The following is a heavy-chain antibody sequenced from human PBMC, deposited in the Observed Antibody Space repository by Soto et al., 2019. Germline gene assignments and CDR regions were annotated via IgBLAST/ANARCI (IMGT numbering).Heavy chain of an antibody. CDR1: GYTFTSYG. CDR2: ISAYNGNT. D-gene: IGHD3-22*01. J-gene: IGHJ4*02. CDR3: ARDDYYDSSGYGYYFDY. V-gene: IGHV1-18*01. Sequence: ASVKVSCKASGYTFTSYGISWVRQAPGQGLEWMGWISAYNGNTNYAQKLQGRVTMTTDTSTSTAYMELRSLRSDDTAVYYCARDDYYDSSGYGYYFDYWGQGTLVTVSS.